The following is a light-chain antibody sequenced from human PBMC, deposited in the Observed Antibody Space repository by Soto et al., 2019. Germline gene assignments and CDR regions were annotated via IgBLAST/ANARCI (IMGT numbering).Light chain of an antibody. CDR1: QDIRSD. CDR2: AAS. J-gene: IGKJ4*01. V-gene: IGKV1-6*01. CDR3: LQDYDYPLT. Sequence: IQMIQSPSSLSASIGDRVTITCRASQDIRSDLGWYQQKPGKAPNLLIYAASSLQSGVPSRFAGSGSGTYFTLTITSLQPEDFATYYCLQDYDYPLTFGGGTKVEIK.